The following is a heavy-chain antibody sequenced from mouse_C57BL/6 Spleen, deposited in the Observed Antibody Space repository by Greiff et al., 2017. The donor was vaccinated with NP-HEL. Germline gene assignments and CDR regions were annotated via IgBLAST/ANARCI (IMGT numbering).Heavy chain of an antibody. V-gene: IGHV1-69*01. CDR3: ARKYYGIYWYFDV. CDR2: IDPSDSYT. CDR1: GYTFTSYW. J-gene: IGHJ1*03. Sequence: QVQLQQPGAELVMPGASVKLSCKASGYTFTSYWMHWVKQRPGQGLEWIGEIDPSDSYTNYNQKFKGKSTLTVDKSSSTAYMQLSSLTSEDSAVYYCARKYYGIYWYFDVWGTGTTVTVSS. D-gene: IGHD1-1*01.